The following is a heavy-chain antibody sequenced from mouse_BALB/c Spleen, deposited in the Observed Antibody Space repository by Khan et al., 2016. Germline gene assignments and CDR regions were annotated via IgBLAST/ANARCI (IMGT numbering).Heavy chain of an antibody. CDR3: ARRSEANWDY. V-gene: IGHV1-7*01. Sequence: QVRLQQSGAELAKPGASVKMSCKASAYTFTSYWMHWVKQRPGQGLEWIGYINPSTGYTEYNQKFKDKATLTADKSSSTAYMQLSSLTSEDSAVYYCARRSEANWDYWGQGTTLTVSS. D-gene: IGHD4-1*01. J-gene: IGHJ2*01. CDR2: INPSTGYT. CDR1: AYTFTSYW.